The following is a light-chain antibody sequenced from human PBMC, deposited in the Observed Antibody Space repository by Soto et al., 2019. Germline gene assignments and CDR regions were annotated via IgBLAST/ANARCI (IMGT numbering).Light chain of an antibody. CDR1: SSDIGSYNL. CDR2: DVN. Sequence: QSALTQPASVSGSPGQSITISCTGTSSDIGSYNLVSWYQQLPDKAPKLIICDVNKRPSGVSDRFSGSKSGNTASLTISGLHAEDEADYYCSSYAGSSAFVLFGGGTKLTVL. CDR3: SSYAGSSAFVL. J-gene: IGLJ2*01. V-gene: IGLV2-23*02.